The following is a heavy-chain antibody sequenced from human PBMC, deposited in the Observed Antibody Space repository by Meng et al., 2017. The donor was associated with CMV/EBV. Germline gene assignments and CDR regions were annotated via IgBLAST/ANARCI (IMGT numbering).Heavy chain of an antibody. J-gene: IGHJ6*02. CDR1: GYTFTGYY. CDR2: INPNSGGT. V-gene: IGHV1-2*02. Sequence: ASVKVSCKASGYTFTGYYMHWVRQAPGQGLEWMGWINPNSGGTNYAQKFQGRFTMTRDTSISTAYMELSSLRSDDTAVYYCAREGYDFWSGYPYPASGMDVWGQGTTVTVSS. CDR3: AREGYDFWSGYPYPASGMDV. D-gene: IGHD3-3*01.